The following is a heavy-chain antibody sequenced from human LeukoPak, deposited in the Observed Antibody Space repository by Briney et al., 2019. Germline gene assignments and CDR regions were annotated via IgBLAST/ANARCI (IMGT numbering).Heavy chain of an antibody. CDR2: ITASDGKT. V-gene: IGHV1-18*04. D-gene: IGHD5-12*01. CDR3: ARDDGLSGYDYLFFDY. CDR1: GYTFSNYG. J-gene: IGHJ4*02. Sequence: GASVKVSCKASGYTFSNYGITWVRQAPGQGLEYMGWITASDGKTNYAQKLQGRLTMTTDTSTSTAYMELRSLRSDDTAVYYCARDDGLSGYDYLFFDYWGQGTLVTVSS.